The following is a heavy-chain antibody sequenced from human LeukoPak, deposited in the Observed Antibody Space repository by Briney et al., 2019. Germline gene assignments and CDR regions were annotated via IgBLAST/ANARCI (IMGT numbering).Heavy chain of an antibody. D-gene: IGHD3-10*01. Sequence: PGGSLRLSCAASGFTFDDYTMHWVRQAPGKGLEWVSLISWDGGSTYYADSVKGRFTISRDNSKNSLYLQMNSLRTEDTALYYCAKARSGQYYYGSGSYRLTLPDYWGQGTLVTVSS. V-gene: IGHV3-43*01. CDR3: AKARSGQYYYGSGSYRLTLPDY. CDR1: GFTFDDYT. CDR2: ISWDGGST. J-gene: IGHJ4*02.